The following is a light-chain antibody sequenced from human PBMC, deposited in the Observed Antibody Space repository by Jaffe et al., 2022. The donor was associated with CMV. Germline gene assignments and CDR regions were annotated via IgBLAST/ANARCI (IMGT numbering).Light chain of an antibody. J-gene: IGKJ1*01. V-gene: IGKV3-20*01. CDR3: QQYDTSQWS. Sequence: IVLTQSPGTLSLSLGERATLSCRASQSLSDNSLAWYQQKPGQAPRLVIYGASRRASGIPDRFSGSGSATDFTLTITRLDPEDFAVYYCQQYDTSQWSFGQGTKVEIK. CDR1: QSLSDNS. CDR2: GAS.